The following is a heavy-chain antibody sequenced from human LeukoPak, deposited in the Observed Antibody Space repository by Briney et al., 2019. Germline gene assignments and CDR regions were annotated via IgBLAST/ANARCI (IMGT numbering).Heavy chain of an antibody. Sequence: PGGSLRLSCAASGFTFSSSTMNWVRQAPGKGLEWGSSISSSSNYIYYADSVKGRFTISRDNAKNSLYLQMNSLRAEDTAVYYCVRIPNSANFPNWFDPWGQGTLVTVSS. D-gene: IGHD4/OR15-4a*01. V-gene: IGHV3-21*06. CDR2: ISSSSNYI. CDR3: VRIPNSANFPNWFDP. CDR1: GFTFSSST. J-gene: IGHJ5*02.